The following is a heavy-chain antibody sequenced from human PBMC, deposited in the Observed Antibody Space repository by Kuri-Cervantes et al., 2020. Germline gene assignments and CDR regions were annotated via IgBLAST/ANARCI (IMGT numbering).Heavy chain of an antibody. J-gene: IGHJ3*02. D-gene: IGHD4-17*01. CDR2: ISGSGGST. CDR1: GFTFSSYA. V-gene: IGHV3-23*01. Sequence: GESLKISCAASGFTFSSYAMSWVRQAPGKGLEWVSAISGSGGSTYYADSVEGRFTISRDNSKNTLYLQMNSLRVEDTAVYYCAKDWHYGQPRAFDIWGQGTMVTVSS. CDR3: AKDWHYGQPRAFDI.